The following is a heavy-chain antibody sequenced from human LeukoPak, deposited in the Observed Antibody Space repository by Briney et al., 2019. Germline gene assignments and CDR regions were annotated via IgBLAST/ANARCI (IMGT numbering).Heavy chain of an antibody. CDR2: ISWNSGSI. Sequence: GGSLRLSCAASGFTFDDYAMHWVRQAPGKGLEWVSGISWNSGSIGYADSVKGRFTISRDNAKNSLYLQMNSLRAEDTALYYCAKAPGYSYGYDFDYWGQGTLVTVSS. CDR1: GFTFDDYA. CDR3: AKAPGYSYGYDFDY. D-gene: IGHD5-18*01. V-gene: IGHV3-9*01. J-gene: IGHJ4*02.